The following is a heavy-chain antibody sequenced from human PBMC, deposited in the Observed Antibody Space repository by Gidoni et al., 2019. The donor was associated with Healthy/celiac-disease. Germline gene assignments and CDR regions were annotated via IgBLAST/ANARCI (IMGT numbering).Heavy chain of an antibody. CDR1: GGSVSSGSYY. D-gene: IGHD3-9*01. CDR2: IYYSGST. CDR3: ATNYDILTGYYTFDY. Sequence: QVQLQESGPGLVKPSETLSLTCTVSGGSVSSGSYYWSWIRQPPGKGLEWIGYIYYSGSTNYNPSLKSRVTISVDTSKNQFSLKLSSVTAADTAVYYCATNYDILTGYYTFDYWGQGTLVTVSS. V-gene: IGHV4-61*01. J-gene: IGHJ4*02.